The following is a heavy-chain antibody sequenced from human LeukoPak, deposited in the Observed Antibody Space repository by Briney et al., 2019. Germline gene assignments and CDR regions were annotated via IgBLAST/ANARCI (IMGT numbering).Heavy chain of an antibody. J-gene: IGHJ6*03. CDR3: ARDGVPLFHCSSTSCYTDYYYYYYMDV. D-gene: IGHD2-2*02. CDR1: GGTFSSYA. V-gene: IGHV1-69*01. CDR2: IIPIFGTA. Sequence: ASVKVSCKASGGTFSSYAISWVRQAPGQGLEWMGGIIPIFGTANYAQKFQGRVTITADESTSTAYMELSSLRSEDTAVYYCARDGVPLFHCSSTSCYTDYYYYYYMDVWGKGTTVTVSS.